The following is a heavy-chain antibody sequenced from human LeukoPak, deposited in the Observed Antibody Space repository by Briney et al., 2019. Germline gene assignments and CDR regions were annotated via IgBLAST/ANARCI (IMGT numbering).Heavy chain of an antibody. V-gene: IGHV5-51*01. CDR1: GYSFTTYW. D-gene: IGHD5-24*01. CDR3: ARSEMATVLSQDY. Sequence: GESLKISCKGSGYSFTTYWIGWVRQMPGKGLEWMGIIYPGDSDTRYSPSFQGQVTISADKSISTAYLQWSSLKASDSAMYYCARSEMATVLSQDYWGQGTLVTVSS. CDR2: IYPGDSDT. J-gene: IGHJ4*02.